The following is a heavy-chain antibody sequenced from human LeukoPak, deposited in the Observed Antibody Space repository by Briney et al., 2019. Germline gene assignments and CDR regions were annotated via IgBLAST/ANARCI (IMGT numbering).Heavy chain of an antibody. J-gene: IGHJ6*03. Sequence: GGSLRLSCAASGFTFSNAWMSWVRQAPGKGLEWVGRIKSKTDGGTTDYAAPVKGRFTISRDDSKNTLYLQMNSLKTEDTAVYYCTTVLALSDYYYYMDVWRKGTTVTVSS. CDR1: GFTFSNAW. V-gene: IGHV3-15*01. CDR2: IKSKTDGGTT. CDR3: TTVLALSDYYYYMDV. D-gene: IGHD2-8*01.